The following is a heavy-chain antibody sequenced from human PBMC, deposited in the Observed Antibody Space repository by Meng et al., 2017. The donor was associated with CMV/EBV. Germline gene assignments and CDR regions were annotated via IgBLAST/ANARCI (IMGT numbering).Heavy chain of an antibody. J-gene: IGHJ5*02. CDR3: ARDYSGIAARPGFDP. V-gene: IGHV1-69*12. D-gene: IGHD6-6*01. CDR1: GGTFSSYA. CDR2: IIPIFGTA. Sequence: QGQGVQCGGEVKKPGSSVKVSCKASGGTFSSYAISWVRQAPGQGLEWMGGIIPIFGTANYAQKFQGRVTITADESTSTAYMELSSLRSEDTAVYYCARDYSGIAARPGFDPWGQGTLVTVSS.